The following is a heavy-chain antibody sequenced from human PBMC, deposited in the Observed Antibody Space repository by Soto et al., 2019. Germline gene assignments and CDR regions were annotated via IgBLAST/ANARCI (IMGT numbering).Heavy chain of an antibody. V-gene: IGHV3-48*02. Sequence: GSLRLSCAASGFTFDDYTMNWVRQAPGKGLEWVSYISSSSSTIYYADSVKGRFTISRDNAKNSLYLQMNSLRDEDTAVYYCARENYGDYLNWFDPWGQGTLVTVSS. CDR3: ARENYGDYLNWFDP. J-gene: IGHJ5*02. D-gene: IGHD4-17*01. CDR2: ISSSSSTI. CDR1: GFTFDDYT.